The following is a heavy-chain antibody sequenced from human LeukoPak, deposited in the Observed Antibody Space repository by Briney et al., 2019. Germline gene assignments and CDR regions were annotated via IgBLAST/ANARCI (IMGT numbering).Heavy chain of an antibody. D-gene: IGHD5-24*01. Sequence: GGSLRLSCAASGFTFSSYWMHWVRHTPGKGLVWVSRLNSDGSSTIYADSVKGRFTISRDNAKNTLYLQMNSLRAEDTAVYYCSRRWLQHAFDIWGQGTMVTVSS. CDR3: SRRWLQHAFDI. V-gene: IGHV3-74*01. CDR1: GFTFSSYW. J-gene: IGHJ3*02. CDR2: LNSDGSST.